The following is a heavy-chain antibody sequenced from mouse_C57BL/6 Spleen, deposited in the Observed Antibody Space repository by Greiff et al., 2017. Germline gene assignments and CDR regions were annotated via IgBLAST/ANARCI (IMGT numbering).Heavy chain of an antibody. D-gene: IGHD2-3*01. V-gene: IGHV1-22*01. CDR1: GYTFTDYN. Sequence: VQLRESGPELVKPGASVKMSCKASGYTFTDYNMHWVKQSHGKSLEWIGYINPNNGGTSYNQKFKGKATLTVNKSSSTAYMELRSLTSEDSAVYYCARDGVYDGYFDYWGQGTTLTVSS. J-gene: IGHJ2*01. CDR3: ARDGVYDGYFDY. CDR2: INPNNGGT.